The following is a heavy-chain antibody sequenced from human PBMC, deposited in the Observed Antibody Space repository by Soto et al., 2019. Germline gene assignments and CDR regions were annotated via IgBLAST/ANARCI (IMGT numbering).Heavy chain of an antibody. J-gene: IGHJ3*02. D-gene: IGHD3-3*01. Sequence: ASVKVSCKASGYTFTSYDINWVRQATGQGLEWMGWMNPNSGNTGYAQKFQGRVTMTRNTSISTAYMELSSLRSEDTAVYYSARGLWGELKLRFLEWFDIWGQGTMVT. CDR1: GYTFTSYD. CDR3: ARGLWGELKLRFLEWFDI. CDR2: MNPNSGNT. V-gene: IGHV1-8*01.